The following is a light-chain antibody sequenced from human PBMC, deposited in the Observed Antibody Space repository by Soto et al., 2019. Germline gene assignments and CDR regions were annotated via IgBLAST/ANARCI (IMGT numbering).Light chain of an antibody. CDR3: QKYYSAPYT. V-gene: IGKV1-27*01. CDR2: AAS. Sequence: DIQMTQSPSSLSATVADRVTITCRARQGVNNYLAWYQQKPGRVPKLLIYAASTLHSGVPSRFSGSGSGTDLTLTISSLQPEDAASYYCQKYYSAPYTFGQGTKLEIK. J-gene: IGKJ2*01. CDR1: QGVNNY.